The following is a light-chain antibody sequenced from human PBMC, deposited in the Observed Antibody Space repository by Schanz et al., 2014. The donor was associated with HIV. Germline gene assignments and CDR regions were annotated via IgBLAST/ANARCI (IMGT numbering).Light chain of an antibody. CDR3: QSFGGSWGT. J-gene: IGKJ4*01. Sequence: DIQMTQSPSSLSASVGDRVTITCRASQNINNFLNWYQQKPGKAPKLLIFAASRLQSGVPSRFSGSGSGTDFTLTISRLEPDDFATYYCQSFGGSWGTFGGGTKLEL. V-gene: IGKV1-39*02. CDR2: AAS. CDR1: QNINNF.